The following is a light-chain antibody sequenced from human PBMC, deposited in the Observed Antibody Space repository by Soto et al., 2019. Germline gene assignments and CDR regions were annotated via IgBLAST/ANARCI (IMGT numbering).Light chain of an antibody. CDR2: DAS. Sequence: EIVMRQSPATLSVSRGERATLSCRDSQSVSSRYLAWYQQKPGMAPRVXIYDASRRATGIPDLFRRSGAGTDCTLPISRLEPEDVAVDYCQQYGSSPFTFGPGTKVDIK. J-gene: IGKJ3*01. CDR1: QSVSSRY. V-gene: IGKV3D-20*01. CDR3: QQYGSSPFT.